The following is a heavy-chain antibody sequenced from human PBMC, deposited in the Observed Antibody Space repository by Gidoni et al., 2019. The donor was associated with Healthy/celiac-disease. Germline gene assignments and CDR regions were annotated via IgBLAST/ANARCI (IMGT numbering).Heavy chain of an antibody. D-gene: IGHD3-16*01. CDR2: INPNSGGT. J-gene: IGHJ6*02. V-gene: IGHV1-2*04. CDR3: ARNRAPFGVGPPRYYGMDV. CDR1: GYTFTGYY. Sequence: QVQLVQSGAEVKKPGASVKVSCKASGYTFTGYYMHWVRQAPGQGLEWMGWINPNSGGTNYAQKFQGWVTMTRDTSISTAYMELSRLRSDDTAVYYCARNRAPFGVGPPRYYGMDVWGQVDHGHRLL.